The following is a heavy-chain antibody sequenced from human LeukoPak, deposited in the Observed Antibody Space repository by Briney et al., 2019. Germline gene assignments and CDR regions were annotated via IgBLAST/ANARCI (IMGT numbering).Heavy chain of an antibody. D-gene: IGHD3-9*01. V-gene: IGHV4-34*01. CDR3: ARKPISVAFDI. CDR1: GGSFSGYY. J-gene: IGHJ3*02. CDR2: INHSGST. Sequence: SETLSLTCAVYGGSFSGYYWSWIRQPPGKGLEWIGEINHSGSTNYNPSLKSRVTISVDTSKNQFSLKLSSVTAADTAVYYCARKPISVAFDIWGQGTMVTVSS.